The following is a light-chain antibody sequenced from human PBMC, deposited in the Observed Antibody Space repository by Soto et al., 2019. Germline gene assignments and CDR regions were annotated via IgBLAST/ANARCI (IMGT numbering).Light chain of an antibody. CDR2: GAS. Sequence: DIQVTHSPFSRSASAGDRVSTTCQASQNISTHLNWYQQKPGKAPNLLIFGASNLQTGVPSRFSGSGSGTEFTLTISSLRPEDFATYFCQQSYDSPITFGQGKRLAIK. V-gene: IGKV1-39*01. J-gene: IGKJ5*01. CDR3: QQSYDSPIT. CDR1: QNISTH.